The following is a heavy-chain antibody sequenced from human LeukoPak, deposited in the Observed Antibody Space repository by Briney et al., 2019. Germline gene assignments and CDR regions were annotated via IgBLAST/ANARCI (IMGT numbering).Heavy chain of an antibody. V-gene: IGHV3-48*04. J-gene: IGHJ4*02. CDR2: ISSSSSTI. D-gene: IGHD4-23*01. CDR3: VRGATAVTRHLDY. CDR1: GFTFSSYS. Sequence: GGSLRLSCAASGFTFSSYSMNWVRQAPGKGLEWVSYISSSSSTIYYADSVKGRFAISRDNAKNSLYLQMNSLRPEDTAVYYCVRGATAVTRHLDYWGQGTLVTVSS.